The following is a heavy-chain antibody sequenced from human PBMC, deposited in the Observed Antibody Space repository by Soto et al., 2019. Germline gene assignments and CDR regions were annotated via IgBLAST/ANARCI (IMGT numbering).Heavy chain of an antibody. CDR3: ARSPRSSPYFDY. CDR1: GYTFSNFW. D-gene: IGHD6-13*01. Sequence: GESLKISYQCSGYTFSNFWIGWVRQLPGKGLEWMGIIYPGDHETRYSPSFHGKVTISADKSINTACLQWNSLEASDTAFYFCARSPRSSPYFDYWGQGALVTVSS. V-gene: IGHV5-51*01. J-gene: IGHJ4*02. CDR2: IYPGDHET.